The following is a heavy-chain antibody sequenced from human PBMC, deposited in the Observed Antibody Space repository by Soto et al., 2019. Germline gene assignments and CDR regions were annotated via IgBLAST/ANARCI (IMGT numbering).Heavy chain of an antibody. CDR2: ISPSTSHI. Sequence: EVHLVESGGGLVKPGGSLRLSCAVSGFTFSSCTMNWVRQAPGQGLEWVSSISPSTSHIYYADSVKGRFTITRDNAKNSLFLQMNSLRAEDTGVYYCSGCSGGACHQNYGMDVWGQGTTVTVSS. CDR1: GFTFSSCT. J-gene: IGHJ6*02. V-gene: IGHV3-21*01. CDR3: SGCSGGACHQNYGMDV. D-gene: IGHD2-15*01.